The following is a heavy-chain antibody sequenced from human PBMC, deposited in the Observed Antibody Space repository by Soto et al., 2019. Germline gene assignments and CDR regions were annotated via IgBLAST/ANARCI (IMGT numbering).Heavy chain of an antibody. Sequence: ASVKVSCKASGYTFTSYAMNWVRQAPGQRLEWMGWINTGNGNTKYSQKFQGRVTITRDTSASTAYMELSSLRSEDTAVYYCARGYCSGSSCYLGAGYYYYYMDVWGKGTTVTVSS. D-gene: IGHD2-2*01. CDR2: INTGNGNT. CDR3: ARGYCSGSSCYLGAGYYYYYMDV. V-gene: IGHV1-3*04. J-gene: IGHJ6*03. CDR1: GYTFTSYA.